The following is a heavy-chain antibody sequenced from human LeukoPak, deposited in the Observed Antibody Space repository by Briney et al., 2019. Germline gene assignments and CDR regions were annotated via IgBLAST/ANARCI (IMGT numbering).Heavy chain of an antibody. V-gene: IGHV3-30*18. D-gene: IGHD3-10*01. CDR1: GFTFSSYG. CDR2: ISYDGSNK. J-gene: IGHJ4*02. CDR3: AKSGIFGELFSEFDY. Sequence: PGGSLRLSCAASGFTFSSYGMHWVRQAPGKGLEWVAVISYDGSNKYYADSVKGRFTISRDNSKNTLYLQMNSLRAEDTAVYYCAKSGIFGELFSEFDYWGQGTLVTVSS.